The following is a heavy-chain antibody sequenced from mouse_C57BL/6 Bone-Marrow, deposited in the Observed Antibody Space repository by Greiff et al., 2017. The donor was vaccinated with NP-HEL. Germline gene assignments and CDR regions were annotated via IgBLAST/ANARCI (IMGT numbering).Heavy chain of an antibody. CDR3: ARDYYGSSYGRYAMDY. CDR2: IYPRDGST. CDR1: GYTFPDHT. V-gene: IGHV1-78*01. J-gene: IGHJ4*01. Sequence: QVQLQQSDAELVKPGASVKISCKVSGYTFPDHTIHWMKQRPEQGLEWIGYIYPRDGSTKYNEKFKGKATLTADKSSSTAYMQLNSLTSEDSAVYFCARDYYGSSYGRYAMDYWGQGTSVTVSS. D-gene: IGHD1-1*01.